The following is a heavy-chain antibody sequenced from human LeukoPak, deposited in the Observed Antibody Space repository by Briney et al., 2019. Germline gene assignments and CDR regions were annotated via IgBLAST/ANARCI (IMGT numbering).Heavy chain of an antibody. J-gene: IGHJ4*02. CDR1: GFTFSIYA. Sequence: GGSLRLSCAASGFTFSIYAMSWVRLAPGKGLEWVSSTCGGGDTTYYADSVKGRFTISRDNSKNTLYLQMNSLRAEDTAVYYCAKEDYYGSVHYWGQGTLVTVSS. CDR3: AKEDYYGSVHY. CDR2: TCGGGDTT. V-gene: IGHV3-23*01. D-gene: IGHD3-10*01.